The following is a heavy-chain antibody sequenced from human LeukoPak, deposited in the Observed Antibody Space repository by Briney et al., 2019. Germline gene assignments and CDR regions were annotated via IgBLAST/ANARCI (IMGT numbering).Heavy chain of an antibody. CDR2: IYYSGST. J-gene: IGHJ3*02. Sequence: SETLSLTCTVSGGSISSHYWSWIRQPPGKGLEWIGYIYYSGSTNYNPSLKSRVTISVDTSKNQFSLKLSSVTAADTAVYYCARSPRGISSSWRAFDIWGQGTMVTVSS. CDR1: GGSISSHY. V-gene: IGHV4-59*11. CDR3: ARSPRGISSSWRAFDI. D-gene: IGHD6-13*01.